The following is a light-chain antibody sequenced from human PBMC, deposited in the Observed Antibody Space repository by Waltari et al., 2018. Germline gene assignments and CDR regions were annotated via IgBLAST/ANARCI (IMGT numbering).Light chain of an antibody. V-gene: IGKV2-30*02. CDR1: QSLVHSDGNPY. Sequence: DIGLTQTPLSSPVTLGQPASISCRSSQSLVHSDGNPYFSWLQQRPGQPPRRLIYKVSDRDPGVPDRFRGSGSGTDFTLRIKKVEAEDVGVYYCMQGTHWPWTFGQGTNVEIK. CDR2: KVS. CDR3: MQGTHWPWT. J-gene: IGKJ1*01.